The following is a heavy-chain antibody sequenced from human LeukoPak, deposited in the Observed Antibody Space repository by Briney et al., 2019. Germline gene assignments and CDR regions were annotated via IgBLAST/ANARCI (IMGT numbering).Heavy chain of an antibody. CDR1: GFTFSIYR. CDR3: ARDDYDLFPDY. V-gene: IGHV3-21*01. D-gene: IGHD3-22*01. Sequence: SGGSLRLSCAASGFTFSIYRMNGAHQAPGKGLEWVSSISSSSSYIYYADSVKGRFTISRDNAKYSLYLQMNSLRAEDTAVYYCARDDYDLFPDYWGQGALVTVSS. J-gene: IGHJ4*02. CDR2: ISSSSSYI.